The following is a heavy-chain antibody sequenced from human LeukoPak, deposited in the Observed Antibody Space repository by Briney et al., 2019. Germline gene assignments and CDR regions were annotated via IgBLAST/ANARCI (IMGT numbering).Heavy chain of an antibody. J-gene: IGHJ6*03. CDR3: ARSPVWSRGAGYYNRRAYYYYMDV. CDR2: FDPEDGET. Sequence: ASVKVSCKVSGYTPTELSMHWVRQAPGKGLEWMGGFDPEDGETIYAQKFQGRVTMTEDTSTDTAYMELSSLRSEDTAVYYCARSPVWSRGAGYYNRRAYYYYMDVWGKGTTVTISS. D-gene: IGHD2/OR15-2a*01. V-gene: IGHV1-24*01. CDR1: GYTPTELS.